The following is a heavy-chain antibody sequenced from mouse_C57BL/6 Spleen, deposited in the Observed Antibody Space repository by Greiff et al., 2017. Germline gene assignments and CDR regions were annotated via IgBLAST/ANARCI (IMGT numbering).Heavy chain of an antibody. D-gene: IGHD2-4*01. CDR3: ARTFYYDYDDYAMDY. Sequence: EVLLVESGGGLVKPGGSLKLSCAASGFTFSDYGMHWVRQAPGKGLEWVAYISSGSSTIYYADKVKGRFTISRDNAKNTLFLQMTSLRSEDTAMYYCARTFYYDYDDYAMDYWGQGTSVTVSS. CDR2: ISSGSSTI. CDR1: GFTFSDYG. J-gene: IGHJ4*01. V-gene: IGHV5-17*01.